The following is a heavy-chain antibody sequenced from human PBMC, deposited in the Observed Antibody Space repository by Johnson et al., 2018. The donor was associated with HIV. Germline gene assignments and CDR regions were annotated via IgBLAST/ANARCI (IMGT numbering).Heavy chain of an antibody. CDR1: GFSFEEYA. Sequence: VQLVESGGGLVQPGGSLRLSCAASGFSFEEYAMHWVRQVPGKGLEWVSGVSWNSGSIAYADSVKGRFTISSDNAQNLLYLQMNSLRAEDTAVYYCARDRHSSSFDAFDIWGQGTMVTVSS. D-gene: IGHD6-6*01. V-gene: IGHV3-9*01. CDR3: ARDRHSSSFDAFDI. CDR2: VSWNSGSI. J-gene: IGHJ3*02.